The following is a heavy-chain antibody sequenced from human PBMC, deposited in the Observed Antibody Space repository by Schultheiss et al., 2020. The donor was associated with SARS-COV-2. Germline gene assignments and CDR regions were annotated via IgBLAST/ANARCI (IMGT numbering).Heavy chain of an antibody. CDR2: INPSGGST. Sequence: ASVKVSCKASGYTFTSYGISWVRQAPGQGLEWMGIINPSGGSTSYAQKFQGRVTMTRDTSTSTVYMELSSLRSEDTAVYYCARDLIAAAGIRPWFDPWGQGTLVTVSS. V-gene: IGHV1-46*03. CDR3: ARDLIAAAGIRPWFDP. CDR1: GYTFTSYG. J-gene: IGHJ5*02. D-gene: IGHD6-13*01.